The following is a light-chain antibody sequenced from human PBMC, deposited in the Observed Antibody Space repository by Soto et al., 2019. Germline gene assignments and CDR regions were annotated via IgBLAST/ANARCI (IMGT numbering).Light chain of an antibody. CDR1: QSFSSSY. Sequence: EIVLTQSPCTLSLSPGERATLSCRASQSFSSSYLAWYQQKPGQAPRLLIYGASNRATGIPDRFSGSGSGTDFTLTISRLEPEDFAVYYCQQYDSSPLTFGQGTKVEIK. CDR3: QQYDSSPLT. J-gene: IGKJ1*01. CDR2: GAS. V-gene: IGKV3-20*01.